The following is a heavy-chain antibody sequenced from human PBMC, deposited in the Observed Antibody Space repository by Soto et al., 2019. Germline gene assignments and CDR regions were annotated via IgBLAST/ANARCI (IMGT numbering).Heavy chain of an antibody. D-gene: IGHD3-3*01. J-gene: IGHJ6*02. CDR3: ARDYSRHYTIFGVVPTSQKGGPDGMDV. Sequence: KASETLSLTCTVSGGSISSGDYYWSWIRQPPGKGLEWIGYIYYSGSTYYNPSLKSRVTISVDTSKNQFSLKLSSVTAADTAVYYCARDYSRHYTIFGVVPTSQKGGPDGMDVWGQGTTVTVSS. CDR2: IYYSGST. CDR1: GGSISSGDYY. V-gene: IGHV4-30-4*01.